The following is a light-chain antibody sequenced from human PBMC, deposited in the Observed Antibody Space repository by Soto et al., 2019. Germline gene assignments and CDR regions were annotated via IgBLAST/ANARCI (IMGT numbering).Light chain of an antibody. Sequence: EIVLTQSPATLCLSPGERATLSCRSSQSIRTFLAWYQPRPGQAPRLLIYDASDRATGIPARFSGSGSGTDFTLTISSLEPEDSAFYYCQQRSNWPPITFGPVTRLEIK. V-gene: IGKV3-11*01. CDR2: DAS. CDR3: QQRSNWPPIT. J-gene: IGKJ5*01. CDR1: QSIRTF.